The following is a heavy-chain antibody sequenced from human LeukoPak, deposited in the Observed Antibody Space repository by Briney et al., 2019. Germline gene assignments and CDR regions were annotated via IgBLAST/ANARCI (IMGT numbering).Heavy chain of an antibody. Sequence: ASGKVSCKASGYTFTSYYMHWVRQAPGQGLEWMGIIDPSGGSTSYAQKFQGRVTMTRDTSTSTVYMELSSLRSEDTAVYCCARDNTSTGPFDYWGQGTLVTVSS. D-gene: IGHD1-1*01. CDR3: ARDNTSTGPFDY. CDR2: IDPSGGST. CDR1: GYTFTSYY. J-gene: IGHJ4*02. V-gene: IGHV1-46*01.